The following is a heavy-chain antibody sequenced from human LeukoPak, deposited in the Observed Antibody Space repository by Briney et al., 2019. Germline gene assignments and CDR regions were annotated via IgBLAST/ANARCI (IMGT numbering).Heavy chain of an antibody. V-gene: IGHV1-2*02. D-gene: IGHD3-10*01. CDR2: INPNSGGT. J-gene: IGHJ6*03. CDR3: AKEPYDSGSFRTDYYYMDV. CDR1: GYTFTSNY. Sequence: ASVKVSCKASGYTFTSNYMHWVRQAPGQGLEWMGWINPNSGGTNYAQKFQGRVTVTRDTSISTAYMELSRLRSDDTAVYYCAKEPYDSGSFRTDYYYMDVWGKGTTVTISS.